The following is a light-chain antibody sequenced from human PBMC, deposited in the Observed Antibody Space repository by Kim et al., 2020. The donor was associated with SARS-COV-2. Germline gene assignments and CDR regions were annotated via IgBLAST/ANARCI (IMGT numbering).Light chain of an antibody. CDR2: YDS. CDR1: NIGSKS. V-gene: IGLV3-21*04. CDR3: QVWDSSSDHRV. Sequence: SYELTQPPSVSVAPGKTARITCGGNNIGSKSVHWYQQKPGQAPVLVIYYDSDRPSGIPERFSGSNSGNTATLTISRVEAGDEADYYCQVWDSSSDHRVNDGGTQLTVL. J-gene: IGLJ3*02.